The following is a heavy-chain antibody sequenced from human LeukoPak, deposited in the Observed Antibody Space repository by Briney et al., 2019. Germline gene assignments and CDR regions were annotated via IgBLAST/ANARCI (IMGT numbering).Heavy chain of an antibody. Sequence: SCAASGFTFSSYAMSWVRQAPGQGLEWMGRIIPIFGTANYAQKFQGRVTITTDESTSTAYMGLSSLRSEDTAVYYCARVFLGYYYDSSGLYYFDYWGQGTLVTVSS. CDR3: ARVFLGYYYDSSGLYYFDY. V-gene: IGHV1-69*05. CDR2: IIPIFGTA. D-gene: IGHD3-22*01. CDR1: GFTFSSYA. J-gene: IGHJ4*02.